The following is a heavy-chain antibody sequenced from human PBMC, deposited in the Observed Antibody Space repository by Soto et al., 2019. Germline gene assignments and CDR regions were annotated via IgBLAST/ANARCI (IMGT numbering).Heavy chain of an antibody. J-gene: IGHJ4*02. CDR2: IYRTGST. CDR1: GVSFTSNDW. Sequence: TLSLTCAVSGVSFTSNDWWTWVRQPPGRGLEWIGEIYRTGSTNYNPSLKSRVTISLDKSENQFSLKVTSLTAADTAVYYCASRDPGTSVDYWGQGTLVTVSS. D-gene: IGHD1-7*01. V-gene: IGHV4-4*02. CDR3: ASRDPGTSVDY.